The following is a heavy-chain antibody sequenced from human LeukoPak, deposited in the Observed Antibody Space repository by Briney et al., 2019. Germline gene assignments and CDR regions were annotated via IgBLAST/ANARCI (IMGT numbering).Heavy chain of an antibody. CDR1: GLTLSVHW. Sequence: GGSLRLSCAASGLTLSVHWMSWVRQAPGKGLEWVAEINEDGGEKFYVESMKGRCTISRDNAKNSVHLQMNGVRVEDTAVYYCASFHVLWGQGTLVTVSS. J-gene: IGHJ4*02. CDR3: ASFHVL. CDR2: INEDGGEK. V-gene: IGHV3-7*01.